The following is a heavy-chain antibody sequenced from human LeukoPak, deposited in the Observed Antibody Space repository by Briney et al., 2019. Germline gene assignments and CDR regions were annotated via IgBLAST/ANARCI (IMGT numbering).Heavy chain of an antibody. Sequence: GESLKISCKGSGYSFTSYWIGWVRQMPGKGLEWMGIIYPGDSDTRYSPSFQGQVTISADKSISTAYLQWSSLKASDTAMYYCARAPDCSSTSCYYMDVWDKRTTVTVSS. CDR2: IYPGDSDT. V-gene: IGHV5-51*01. CDR1: GYSFTSYW. CDR3: ARAPDCSSTSCYYMDV. D-gene: IGHD2-2*01. J-gene: IGHJ6*03.